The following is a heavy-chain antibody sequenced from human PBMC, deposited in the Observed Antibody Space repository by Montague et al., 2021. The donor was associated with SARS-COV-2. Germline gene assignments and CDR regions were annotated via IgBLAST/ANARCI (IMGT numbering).Heavy chain of an antibody. CDR2: INHSCST. D-gene: IGHD2-2*01. CDR1: GGSFSGYY. Sequence: SETLSLTCAVYGGSFSGYYWRWIRQPPGPGLELIGEINHSCSTNSNPSLKSRVTISVDTSKNQFSLKLSSVTAADTAVYYCARVRAVPAAMRIFSLGRSYYGMDVWGQGTTVTVSS. CDR3: ARVRAVPAAMRIFSLGRSYYGMDV. V-gene: IGHV4-34*01. J-gene: IGHJ6*02.